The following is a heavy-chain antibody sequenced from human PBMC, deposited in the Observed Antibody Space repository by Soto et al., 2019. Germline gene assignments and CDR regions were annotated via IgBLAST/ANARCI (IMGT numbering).Heavy chain of an antibody. CDR3: VRGEYCSGGSCYGEYNWFDL. CDR2: IYYSGSA. CDR1: GGSISNFF. J-gene: IGHJ5*02. Sequence: QVQLQESGPGLVKPSGTLSLTCTVSGGSISNFFWNWIRQPPGKGLEWIGYIYYSGSANYSPSLKSRATISEDTSENKLSLKLRSVTAAVTAVYYCVRGEYCSGGSCYGEYNWFDLWGQGTLVTVSS. V-gene: IGHV4-59*01. D-gene: IGHD2-15*01.